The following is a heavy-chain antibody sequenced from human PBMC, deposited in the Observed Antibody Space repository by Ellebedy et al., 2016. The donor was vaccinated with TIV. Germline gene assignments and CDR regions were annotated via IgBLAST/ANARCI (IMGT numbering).Heavy chain of an antibody. V-gene: IGHV3-23*01. J-gene: IGHJ4*02. CDR2: VSNSGDST. Sequence: PSETLSLTCTVSGGSISNSDYYWNWVRQAPGKGMEGVSAVSNSGDSTYYADSVKGRFTISRDNSKNTLYLQMSSLRAEDTAVYYCSFKGVATRVYWGQGTLVTVSS. D-gene: IGHD4-23*01. CDR1: GGSISNSDYY. CDR3: SFKGVATRVY.